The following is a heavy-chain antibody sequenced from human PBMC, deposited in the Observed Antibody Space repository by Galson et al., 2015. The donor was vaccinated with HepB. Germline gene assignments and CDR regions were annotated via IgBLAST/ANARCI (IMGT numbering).Heavy chain of an antibody. CDR3: AKERPYSSSLEFDY. D-gene: IGHD6-13*01. Sequence: SLRLSCAASGFTFDDYTMHWVRQAPGKGLEWVSLISWDGGSTYYADSVKGRFTISRDNSKNSLYLQMNSLRTEDTALYYCAKERPYSSSLEFDYWGQGTLVTVSS. CDR1: GFTFDDYT. CDR2: ISWDGGST. V-gene: IGHV3-43*01. J-gene: IGHJ4*02.